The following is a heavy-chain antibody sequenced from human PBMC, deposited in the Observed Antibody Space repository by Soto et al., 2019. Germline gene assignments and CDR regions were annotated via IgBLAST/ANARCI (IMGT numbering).Heavy chain of an antibody. V-gene: IGHV3-9*01. D-gene: IGHD2-21*02. Sequence: EVQLVESGGGMVQPGRSLRLSCAASGFNFDDYAMHWVRQPPGKGLEWVSGISWKSGSIDYADSVKGRFTISRDNAKNSLYLQMNSLRAEDTALYYCAKDMGYGGNSVVGYWGQGTLVTVSS. CDR1: GFNFDDYA. CDR2: ISWKSGSI. CDR3: AKDMGYGGNSVVGY. J-gene: IGHJ4*02.